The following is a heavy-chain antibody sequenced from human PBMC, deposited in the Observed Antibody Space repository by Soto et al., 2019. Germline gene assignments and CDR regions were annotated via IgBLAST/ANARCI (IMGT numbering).Heavy chain of an antibody. CDR1: GYTFTTYA. Sequence: GASVKVSCKASGYTFTTYAISWVRQAPGQGLEWMGWIRTYDDHTDYAQNLQGRVTMTTDTSTNTAYMELRSLRSDDTAVYYCARDRLHTSSSITFDYWGQGALVTVSS. CDR2: IRTYDDHT. D-gene: IGHD6-6*01. V-gene: IGHV1-18*01. CDR3: ARDRLHTSSSITFDY. J-gene: IGHJ4*02.